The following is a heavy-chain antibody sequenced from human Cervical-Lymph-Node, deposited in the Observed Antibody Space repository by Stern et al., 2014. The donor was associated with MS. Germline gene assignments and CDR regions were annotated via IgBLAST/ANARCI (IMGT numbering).Heavy chain of an antibody. CDR1: GFTFRRYS. Sequence: DQLVQSGGGLVKPGGSLRLSCASSGFTFRRYSMNWVRLAPGKGLVWVSSISSTATYIYYSDSVRGRFTISRDNAKTALFLQMNSLRVEDTAVYYCAKYCSDSICNGFDHWGQGALVTVSS. CDR2: ISSTATYI. CDR3: AKYCSDSICNGFDH. D-gene: IGHD2-15*01. V-gene: IGHV3-21*01. J-gene: IGHJ4*02.